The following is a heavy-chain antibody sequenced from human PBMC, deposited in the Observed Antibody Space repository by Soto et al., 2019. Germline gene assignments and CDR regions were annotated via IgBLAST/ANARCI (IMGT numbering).Heavy chain of an antibody. CDR2: VYYGGST. V-gene: IGHV4-39*01. D-gene: IGHD2-8*02. CDR3: ARVLRTEGWTFDY. CDR1: GGSISSSDYN. Sequence: QLQLQQSGPGLVKPSETLSLTCTVSGGSISSSDYNWHWIRQPPGKGLEWIGSVYYGGSTHYNPSLKSRVTISGDTSENQFSLKLRSVTAADTAVYYCARVLRTEGWTFDYWGQGILVTVSS. J-gene: IGHJ4*02.